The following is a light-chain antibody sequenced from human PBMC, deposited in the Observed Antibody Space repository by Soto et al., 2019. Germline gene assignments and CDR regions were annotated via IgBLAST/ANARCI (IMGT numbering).Light chain of an antibody. Sequence: QSVLTQPASVSGSPGQSITISCTGTSSDVGSYNLVSWYQQHPGKAPKVMIYEGSKRPSGVSNRFSGSKSGNTASLTISGLQAEDEADYYCFSYAGSITYVFGTGTKLTVL. J-gene: IGLJ1*01. CDR3: FSYAGSITYV. V-gene: IGLV2-23*01. CDR1: SSDVGSYNL. CDR2: EGS.